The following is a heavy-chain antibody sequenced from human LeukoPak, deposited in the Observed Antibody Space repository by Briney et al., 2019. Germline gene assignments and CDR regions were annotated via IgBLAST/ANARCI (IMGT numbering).Heavy chain of an antibody. CDR2: IYYSGST. CDR3: ARRRAVTRVGIFFDY. D-gene: IGHD2-15*01. J-gene: IGHJ4*02. Sequence: SETLSLTCTVSGGSISSSSYYWGWIRQPPGKGLEWIGSIYYSGSTYYNPSLKSRVTISVDTSKNQFSLKLSSVTAADTAVYYCARRRAVTRVGIFFDYWGQGTLVTVSS. V-gene: IGHV4-39*01. CDR1: GGSISSSSYY.